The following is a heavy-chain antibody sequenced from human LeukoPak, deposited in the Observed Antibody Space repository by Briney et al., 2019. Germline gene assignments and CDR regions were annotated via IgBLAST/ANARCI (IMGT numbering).Heavy chain of an antibody. J-gene: IGHJ6*02. CDR3: ARMNYDIFYGMDV. V-gene: IGHV4-30-4*01. CDR2: IYHSGRT. D-gene: IGHD3-9*01. Sequence: SQTLSLTCTVSGGSISRGDYHWSWIRQPPGKGLEWIGYIYHSGRTYYNPSLWSRITISVDTSKNQFSLKLTSVTAADTAVYYCARMNYDIFYGMDVWGQGTTVTVSS. CDR1: GGSISRGDYH.